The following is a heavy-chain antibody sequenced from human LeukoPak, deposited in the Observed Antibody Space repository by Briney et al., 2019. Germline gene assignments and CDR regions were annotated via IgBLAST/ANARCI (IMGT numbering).Heavy chain of an antibody. D-gene: IGHD1-1*01. CDR2: IYSGGST. CDR1: GFTVSSNY. CDR3: ARDPVWNDRLSD. V-gene: IGHV3-53*04. Sequence: AGSLSLSCAASGFTVSSNYRSWVRQAPGKGLEWVSVIYSGGSTYYADSVKGRFTISRHNSKNTLYLQMNSLRAEDTAVYYCARDPVWNDRLSDWGQGTLVTVSS. J-gene: IGHJ4*02.